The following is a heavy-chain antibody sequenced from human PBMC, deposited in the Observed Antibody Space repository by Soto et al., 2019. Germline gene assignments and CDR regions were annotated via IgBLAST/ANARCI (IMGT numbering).Heavy chain of an antibody. Sequence: QVHLVESGGGVVQPGQALRLSCVGSGFTFCNYGIHWVRQAPGKGLEWVAVVSYEGRITSSGDSAQGRFTISRDNSKNTVYLHMNSLREEDTAVYFCVRDLGSAASVSYPGFWGQGTLVTVSS. CDR1: GFTFCNYG. D-gene: IGHD3-10*01. J-gene: IGHJ4*02. V-gene: IGHV3-30*03. CDR2: VSYEGRIT. CDR3: VRDLGSAASVSYPGF.